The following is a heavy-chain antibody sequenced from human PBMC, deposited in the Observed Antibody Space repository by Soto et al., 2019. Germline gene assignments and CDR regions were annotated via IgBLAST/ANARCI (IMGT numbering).Heavy chain of an antibody. Sequence: QVPLVQSGAAVKKPGASVKVSCKASGYTFTSYAMHWVRQAPGQMLEWMGWIHAGNGNTKYSQKFQGRVPITRDTSASTAYMELSSLRSEDTAVYYCVSVYFSGGSCYFDLWGQGTLVTVSS. D-gene: IGHD2-15*01. CDR2: IHAGNGNT. CDR3: VSVYFSGGSCYFDL. CDR1: GYTFTSYA. J-gene: IGHJ4*02. V-gene: IGHV1-3*01.